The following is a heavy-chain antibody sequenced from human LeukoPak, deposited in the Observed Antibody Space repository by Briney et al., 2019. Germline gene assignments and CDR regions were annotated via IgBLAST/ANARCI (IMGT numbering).Heavy chain of an antibody. CDR3: ARGGNYWPQWWFDP. Sequence: PSGTLSLTCAVSGGSISTSNWWTWVRQPPGEGLEWIGEIHHTGRINYNPSLKSRVIISVDKSKNQFSLRLNSVTAADTAVYYCARGGNYWPQWWFDPWGRGTLVSVSS. D-gene: IGHD1-26*01. CDR1: GGSISTSNW. V-gene: IGHV4-4*02. CDR2: IHHTGRI. J-gene: IGHJ5*02.